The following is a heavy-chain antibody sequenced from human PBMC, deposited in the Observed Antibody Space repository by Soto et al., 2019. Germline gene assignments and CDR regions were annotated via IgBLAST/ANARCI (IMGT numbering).Heavy chain of an antibody. CDR2: INHSGST. J-gene: IGHJ6*03. D-gene: IGHD3-10*01. Sequence: SETLSLTCAVYGGSFSGYYWSWIRQPPGKGLEWIGEINHSGSTNYNPSLKSRVTISVDTSKNQFSLKLSSVTAADTAVYYCARELSGSYYNVPPGLMDVWGKGTTVTVSS. CDR1: GGSFSGYY. V-gene: IGHV4-34*01. CDR3: ARELSGSYYNVPPGLMDV.